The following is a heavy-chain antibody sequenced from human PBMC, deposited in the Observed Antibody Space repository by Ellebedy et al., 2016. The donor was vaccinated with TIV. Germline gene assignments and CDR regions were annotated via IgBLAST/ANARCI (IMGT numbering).Heavy chain of an antibody. CDR2: VYYSGSP. Sequence: MPGGSLRLSCSVSGGSVSSTRYYWAWIRQPPGKGLEWIGSVYYSGSPYYNPSFKRRVTLSADPSKNPFSLNLRTVTAADTAVYYCARIDPWQPIDDWGQGILVTVSS. D-gene: IGHD2-21*01. CDR1: GGSVSSTRYY. CDR3: ARIDPWQPIDD. V-gene: IGHV4-39*02. J-gene: IGHJ4*02.